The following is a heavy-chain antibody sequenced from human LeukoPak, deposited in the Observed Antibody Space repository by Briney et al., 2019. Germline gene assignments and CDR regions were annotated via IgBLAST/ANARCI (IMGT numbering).Heavy chain of an antibody. CDR2: ITSSSGTI. D-gene: IGHD1-26*01. V-gene: IGHV3-48*01. CDR1: GFTFNSYS. Sequence: GGSLRLSCAASGFTFNSYSMNWVRQAPGKGLEWVSYITSSSGTIYYADSVKGRFTISRDNTKNSLYLQMNSLRAEDTAVYYCARAGGSYQVFDYWGQGTLVTVSS. J-gene: IGHJ4*02. CDR3: ARAGGSYQVFDY.